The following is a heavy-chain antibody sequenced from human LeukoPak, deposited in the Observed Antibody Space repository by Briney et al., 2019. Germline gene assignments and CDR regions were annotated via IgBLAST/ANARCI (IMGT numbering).Heavy chain of an antibody. CDR1: GYTFTGYY. CDR2: INPNSGGT. J-gene: IGHJ6*03. V-gene: IGHV1-2*02. Sequence: ASVKVSSKASGYTFTGYYMHWVRQAPGQGPEWMGWINPNSGGTNYAQRFQGRVTMTRDTSISTAYMELSRLRSDDTAVYYCARDPSVDSYGFYYYYYYMDVWGKGTTVTVSS. D-gene: IGHD5-18*01. CDR3: ARDPSVDSYGFYYYYYYMDV.